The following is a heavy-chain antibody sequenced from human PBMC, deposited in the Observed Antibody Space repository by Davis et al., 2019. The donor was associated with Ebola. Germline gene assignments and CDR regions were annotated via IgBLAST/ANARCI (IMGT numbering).Heavy chain of an antibody. V-gene: IGHV4-4*07. J-gene: IGHJ4*02. CDR1: GGSFSGYY. CDR3: ARDPYSSYFDY. D-gene: IGHD6-13*01. Sequence: PSETLSLTCAVYGGSFSGYYWSWIRQPAGKGLEWIGRIYTSGSTNYNPSLKSRVTMSVDTSKNQFSLKLSSVTAADTAVYYCARDPYSSYFDYWGQGTLVTVSS. CDR2: IYTSGST.